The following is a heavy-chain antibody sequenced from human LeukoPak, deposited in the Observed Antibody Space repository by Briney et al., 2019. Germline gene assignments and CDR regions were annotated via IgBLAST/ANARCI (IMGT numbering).Heavy chain of an antibody. CDR1: GFTFSSYS. CDR2: ISSSSSTI. D-gene: IGHD3-3*01. V-gene: IGHV3-48*04. Sequence: LPGGSLRLSCAASGFTFSSYSMNWVRQAPGKGLEWVSYISSSSSTIYYADSVKGRFTISRDNAKNSLYLQMNSLRAEDTAVYYCARDTSICGVVIISATARLMDVWGKGTTVTVSS. CDR3: ARDTSICGVVIISATARLMDV. J-gene: IGHJ6*04.